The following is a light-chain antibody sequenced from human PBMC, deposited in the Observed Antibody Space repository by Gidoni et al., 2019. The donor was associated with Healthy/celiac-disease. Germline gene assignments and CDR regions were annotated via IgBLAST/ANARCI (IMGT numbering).Light chain of an antibody. V-gene: IGKV1-5*03. J-gene: IGKJ2*01. CDR3: QQYQGT. Sequence: DIQMTQSPSTLSASVGDRVTITCRASQSISSWLAWYQQKPGKAPKLLIYKASSLESGVPSRFSGSGSGTEFTLTTSSLQPDDFATYYCQQYQGTFGQGTKLEIK. CDR2: KAS. CDR1: QSISSW.